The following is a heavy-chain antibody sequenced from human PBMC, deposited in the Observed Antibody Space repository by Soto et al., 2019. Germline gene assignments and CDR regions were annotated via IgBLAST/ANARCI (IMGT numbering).Heavy chain of an antibody. D-gene: IGHD2-15*01. CDR1: GGSVSSGVYY. CDR3: ARDCYSIIDY. CDR2: IYYSGST. V-gene: IGHV4-61*08. J-gene: IGHJ4*02. Sequence: SETLSLTCTVSGGSVSSGVYYWSWIRQPPGKGLEWIGYIYYSGSTNYNPSLKSRVTISVDTSKNQFSLKLSSVTAADTAVYYCARDCYSIIDYWGQGTLVTVSS.